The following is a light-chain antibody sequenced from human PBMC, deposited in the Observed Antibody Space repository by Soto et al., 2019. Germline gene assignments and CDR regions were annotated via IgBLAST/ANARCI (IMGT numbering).Light chain of an antibody. Sequence: QSVLTQPASVSGSPGQSITISCTGTSNDIGDYNYVSWYQQHPGEAPKLMIYEISKRPSGVSNRFSGSKSGNTASLTISGLQAEDDANYYCSSYTSTCTPYVFGTGTKVTV. CDR2: EIS. V-gene: IGLV2-14*01. J-gene: IGLJ1*01. CDR3: SSYTSTCTPYV. CDR1: SNDIGDYNY.